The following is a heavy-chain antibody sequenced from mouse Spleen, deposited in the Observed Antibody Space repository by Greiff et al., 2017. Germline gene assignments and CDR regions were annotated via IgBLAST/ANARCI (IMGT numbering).Heavy chain of an antibody. CDR3: ARDGGLPSYAMDY. D-gene: IGHD2-2*01. CDR2: INPSNGGT. CDR1: GYTFTSYW. Sequence: VQLQQPGTELVKPGASVKLSCKASGYTFTSYWMHWVKQRPGQGLEWIGNINPSNGGTNYNEKFKSKATLTVDKSSSTAYMQLSSLTYEDSAVYCCARDGGLPSYAMDYWGQGTSVTVSS. J-gene: IGHJ4*01. V-gene: IGHV1-53*01.